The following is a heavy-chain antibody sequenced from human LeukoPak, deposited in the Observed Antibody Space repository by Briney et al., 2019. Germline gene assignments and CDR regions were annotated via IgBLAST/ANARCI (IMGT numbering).Heavy chain of an antibody. CDR3: ARTHYDGGGYYKFDS. J-gene: IGHJ4*02. D-gene: IGHD3-22*01. CDR2: IWSGGTNK. Sequence: GGSLRLSCAASGFTFSGYGMHWVRQAPGKGLEGVAIIWSGGTNKYYADSVKGRFTISRDNSKNTLYLQMDSLRAEDTALYYCARTHYDGGGYYKFDSWGQGTLVTVSS. V-gene: IGHV3-33*01. CDR1: GFTFSGYG.